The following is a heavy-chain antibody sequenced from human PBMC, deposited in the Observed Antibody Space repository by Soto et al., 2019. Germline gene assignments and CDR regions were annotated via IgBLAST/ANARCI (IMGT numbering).Heavy chain of an antibody. Sequence: SETLSLTCTVPCGSISGYYWIWMRQPPGNGLYCIGYIYNSGITXXXPALKSRXXISVDTSKNHXSLKLXSVTAAYTAWXYCAGSPYGDYVTLDYWGQGTLVTVSS. CDR1: CGSISGYY. CDR2: IYNSGIT. CDR3: AGSPYGDYVTLDY. J-gene: IGHJ4*02. D-gene: IGHD4-17*01. V-gene: IGHV4-59*08.